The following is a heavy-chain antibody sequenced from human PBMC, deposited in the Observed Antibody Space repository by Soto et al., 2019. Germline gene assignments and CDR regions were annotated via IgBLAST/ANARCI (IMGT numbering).Heavy chain of an antibody. CDR3: ARGRLHLGELSYNYLDF. V-gene: IGHV4-34*01. Sequence: TLSLTCAVYGGSFSGYFWSWIRQSPGKGLEWIGEINHSGSTNYIPSLKSRVTISVDTSKNQFSLKLSSVTAADTAVYYCARGRLHLGELSYNYLDFWGQGTLVTVSS. CDR2: INHSGST. J-gene: IGHJ4*02. D-gene: IGHD3-16*02. CDR1: GGSFSGYF.